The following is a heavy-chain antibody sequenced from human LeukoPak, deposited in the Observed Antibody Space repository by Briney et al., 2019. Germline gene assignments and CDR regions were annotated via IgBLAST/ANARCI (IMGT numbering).Heavy chain of an antibody. Sequence: SGGSLRLSCAASGFTFSSYAMSWVRQAPGKGLEWVSAISGSGGSTYYADSVKGRFTISRDNSKNTLYLQMNSLRAEDTAVYYCAKDQRITIFGVDFGYYYYYYMDVWGKGTTVTVSS. V-gene: IGHV3-23*01. D-gene: IGHD3-3*01. CDR2: ISGSGGST. CDR1: GFTFSSYA. CDR3: AKDQRITIFGVDFGYYYYYYMDV. J-gene: IGHJ6*03.